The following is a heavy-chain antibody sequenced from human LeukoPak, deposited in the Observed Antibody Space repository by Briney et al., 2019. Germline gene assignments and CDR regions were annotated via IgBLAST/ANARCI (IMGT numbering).Heavy chain of an antibody. CDR3: ARVPLAAAYLDY. V-gene: IGHV1-69*13. CDR1: GGTFSSYA. D-gene: IGHD6-13*01. CDR2: IIPIFGTA. J-gene: IGHJ4*02. Sequence: SVKVSCKASGGTFSSYAISWVRQAPGQGLEWMGGIIPIFGTANYAQKFQGRVTITADESTSTAYTELSSLRSEDTAVYYCARVPLAAAYLDYWGQGTLVTVSS.